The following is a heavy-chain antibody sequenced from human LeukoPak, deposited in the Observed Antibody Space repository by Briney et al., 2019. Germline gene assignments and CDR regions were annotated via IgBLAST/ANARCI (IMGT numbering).Heavy chain of an antibody. CDR3: ARTRGPAAIHFDY. CDR2: ISSSSSYI. D-gene: IGHD2-2*02. Sequence: GGSLRLSCAASGFTFSSYSMNWVRQAPGKGLEWVSSISSSSSYIYYADSVKGRFTISRDNAKNSLYLQMNSLRAEDTAVYYCARTRGPAAIHFDYWGQGTLVTVSS. V-gene: IGHV3-21*01. CDR1: GFTFSSYS. J-gene: IGHJ4*02.